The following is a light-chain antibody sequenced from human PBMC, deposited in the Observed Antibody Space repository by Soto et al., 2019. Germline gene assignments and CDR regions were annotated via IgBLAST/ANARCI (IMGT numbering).Light chain of an antibody. J-gene: IGLJ2*01. CDR3: SSYTTSDTLV. CDR1: SADIGNYNY. CDR2: EVS. Sequence: QSALTQPASVSGSPGQSITISCTGTSADIGNYNYVSWYQHHAGKAPKLMIYEVSDRPSGVADRFSGSKSGNTASLTISGLQAEDEADYYCSSYTTSDTLVFGGGTKLTVL. V-gene: IGLV2-14*01.